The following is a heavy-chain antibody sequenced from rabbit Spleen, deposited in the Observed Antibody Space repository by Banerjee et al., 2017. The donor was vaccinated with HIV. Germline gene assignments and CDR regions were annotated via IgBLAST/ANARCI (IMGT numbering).Heavy chain of an antibody. CDR1: GFAFNSVYD. CDR2: IDDVDGST. Sequence: QEQLVESGGGLVQPEGSLTLTCTASGFAFNSVYDMCWVRQAPGKGLEWIACIDDVDGSTYYASWAKGRFSSSKTSSTTVTLQMTSLTAADTAIYFCASIADGYGGYNAYTGFDYWGPGPLVTVS. CDR3: ASIADGYGGYNAYTGFDY. V-gene: IGHV1S45*01. D-gene: IGHD7-1*01. J-gene: IGHJ2*01.